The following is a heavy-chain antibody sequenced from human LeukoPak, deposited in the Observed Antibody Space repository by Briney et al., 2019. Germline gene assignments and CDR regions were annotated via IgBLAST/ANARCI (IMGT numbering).Heavy chain of an antibody. V-gene: IGHV3-33*06. J-gene: IGHJ3*02. Sequence: GGSLRLSCAASGFTFSSYGMHWVRQAPGKGLEWVAVIWYDGSNKYYADSVKGRFTISRDNSKNTLYLQMNSLRAEDTAVYYCAKGESIAIDAFDIWGQGTMVTVSS. CDR2: IWYDGSNK. CDR1: GFTFSSYG. CDR3: AKGESIAIDAFDI. D-gene: IGHD6-6*01.